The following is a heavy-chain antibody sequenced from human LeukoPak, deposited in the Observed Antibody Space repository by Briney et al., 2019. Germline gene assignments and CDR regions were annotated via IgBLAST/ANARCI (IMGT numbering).Heavy chain of an antibody. CDR2: INPSVGTT. J-gene: IGHJ4*02. CDR3: ARVAPHNISRVGFDY. D-gene: IGHD1-14*01. CDR1: GYTFSSYN. Sequence: ASVKVSSKASGYTFSSYNMHWVRQAPGQGLEWMGIINPSVGTTSYAQKFQGRVTMTRDTSTSTVYMELSSLRSEDTAVYYCARVAPHNISRVGFDYWGQGTLVIVSS. V-gene: IGHV1-46*01.